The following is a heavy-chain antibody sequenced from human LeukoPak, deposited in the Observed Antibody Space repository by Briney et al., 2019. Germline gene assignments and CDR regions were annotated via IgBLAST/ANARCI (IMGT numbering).Heavy chain of an antibody. CDR3: ARDLPPYYYDSSGYYYGHAFDI. CDR2: ISSSGSTI. D-gene: IGHD3-22*01. J-gene: IGHJ3*02. Sequence: PGGSLRLSCAASGFTFSSYEMNWVRQAPGKGLEWVSYISSSGSTIYYADSVKGRFTISRDNAKNSLYLQMNSLRAEDTAVYYCARDLPPYYYDSSGYYYGHAFDIWGQGTMVTVSS. V-gene: IGHV3-48*03. CDR1: GFTFSSYE.